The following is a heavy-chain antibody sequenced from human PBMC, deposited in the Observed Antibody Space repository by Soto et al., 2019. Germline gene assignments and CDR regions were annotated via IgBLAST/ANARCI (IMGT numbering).Heavy chain of an antibody. CDR1: GYIFVNYG. CDR3: VMVDNYVTPTPRDV. CDR2: ISPYTGNT. Sequence: QVQLVQSGDEVKKPGASVKVSCKASGYIFVNYGIAWVRQAPGQGLEWMGWISPYTGNTHSATKVQGRLTMTTDTSTSTAYMDLGSLTSGDTAVYYCVMVDNYVTPTPRDVWGQGTTVTVSS. D-gene: IGHD3-16*01. V-gene: IGHV1-18*01. J-gene: IGHJ6*02.